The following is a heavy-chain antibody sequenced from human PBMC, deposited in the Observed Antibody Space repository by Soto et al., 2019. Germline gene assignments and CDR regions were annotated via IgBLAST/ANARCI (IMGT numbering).Heavy chain of an antibody. CDR3: ARDPRCCISSGCVKYYFDS. J-gene: IGHJ4*02. Sequence: PGGSLRLSCAASGFTFSSYSMNWVRQTPGKGLEWVSYINSGGDNIYYADSVKGRFTISRDNAKNSLYLQMDSLRDEDTAVYYCARDPRCCISSGCVKYYFDSWGLGTLVTVSS. V-gene: IGHV3-48*02. D-gene: IGHD2-2*01. CDR2: INSGGDNI. CDR1: GFTFSSYS.